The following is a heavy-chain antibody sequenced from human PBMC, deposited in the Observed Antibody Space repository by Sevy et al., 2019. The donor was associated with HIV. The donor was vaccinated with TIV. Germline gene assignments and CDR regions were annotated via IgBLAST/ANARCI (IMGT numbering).Heavy chain of an antibody. V-gene: IGHV4-34*01. CDR1: GASFSDYY. CDR2: IHHSGST. CDR3: ARGVDAVVVIGSTPPVNRFAP. Sequence: LRETLSLTCAVYGASFSDYYWSWIRQSLDKGLEWIGEIHHSGSTNYNPSLESRVTMSVDTSRKQFSLNLTSVTAADTAVYYCARGVDAVVVIGSTPPVNRFAPWGQGNLVTVSS. D-gene: IGHD2-2*01. J-gene: IGHJ5*02.